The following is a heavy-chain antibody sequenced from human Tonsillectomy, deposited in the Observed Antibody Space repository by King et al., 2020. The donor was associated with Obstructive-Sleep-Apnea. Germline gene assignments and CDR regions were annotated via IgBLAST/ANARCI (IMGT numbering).Heavy chain of an antibody. D-gene: IGHD6-19*01. CDR1: GFTFSRCW. CDR3: ARDWDSSGWYAYYFDS. J-gene: IGHJ4*02. V-gene: IGHV3-7*01. Sequence: VQLVESGGGLVQPGGSLRLSCAASGFTFSRCWMSWVRQAPGKGLEWVANIKQDGSEKNYVDSVKGRFTISRDNAKNSLYLQMNSLRAEDTAVYYCARDWDSSGWYAYYFDSWGQGTLVTVSS. CDR2: IKQDGSEK.